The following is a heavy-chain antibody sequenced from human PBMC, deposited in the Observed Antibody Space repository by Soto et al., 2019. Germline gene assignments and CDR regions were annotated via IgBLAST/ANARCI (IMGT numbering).Heavy chain of an antibody. Sequence: SVKVSCKASGGTFSSYAISWVRQAPGQGLEWMRGIIPIFGTANYAQKFQGRVTITADESTSTAYMELSSLRSEDTAVYYCAREGNYDSSGYYPPDAFDIWGQGTMVT. CDR3: AREGNYDSSGYYPPDAFDI. CDR1: GGTFSSYA. CDR2: IIPIFGTA. J-gene: IGHJ3*02. D-gene: IGHD3-22*01. V-gene: IGHV1-69*13.